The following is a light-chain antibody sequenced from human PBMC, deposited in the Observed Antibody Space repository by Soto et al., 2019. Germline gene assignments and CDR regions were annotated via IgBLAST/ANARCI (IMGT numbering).Light chain of an antibody. CDR3: CSYAGSSYV. CDR1: SSDVGSYNL. J-gene: IGLJ1*01. Sequence: QSALTQPASVSGSPGQSITISCTGTSSDVGSYNLVSWYQQHPGKALKLMIYEGSKRPSGVSNRFSGSKSGNTASLTISGLQAEDEADYYCCSYAGSSYVFGTGTKVTVL. CDR2: EGS. V-gene: IGLV2-23*01.